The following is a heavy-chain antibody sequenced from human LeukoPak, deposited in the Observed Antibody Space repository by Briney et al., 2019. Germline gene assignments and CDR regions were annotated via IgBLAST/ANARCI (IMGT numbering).Heavy chain of an antibody. D-gene: IGHD4-17*01. CDR1: GFTFSSYA. CDR2: INSRSSSI. J-gene: IGHJ4*02. CDR3: AKLGAYGDYVFDY. Sequence: GGSLRLSCAASGFTSGFTFSSYAMNWVRQAPGKGLEWVSSINSRSSSIYYADSVKGRFTISRDNAKSSLYLQMNSPRAEDAAVYYCAKLGAYGDYVFDYWSQGTLVTVSS. V-gene: IGHV3-21*01.